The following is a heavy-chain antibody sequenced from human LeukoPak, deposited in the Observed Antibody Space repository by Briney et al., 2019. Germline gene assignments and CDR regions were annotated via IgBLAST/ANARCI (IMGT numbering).Heavy chain of an antibody. J-gene: IGHJ5*02. Sequence: GESLKISCKGSGYSFTSYWIGWVRQMPGKGLEWMGIIYPGDSDTRYSPSFQGQVTISADKSISTAYLQWSSLKASDTAMYYCARHARFSSWPAAWFDPWGQGTLVTVSS. CDR3: ARHARFSSWPAAWFDP. CDR2: IYPGDSDT. D-gene: IGHD6-13*01. V-gene: IGHV5-51*01. CDR1: GYSFTSYW.